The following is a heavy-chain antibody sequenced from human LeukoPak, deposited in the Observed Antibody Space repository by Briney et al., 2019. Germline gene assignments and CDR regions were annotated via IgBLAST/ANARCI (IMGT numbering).Heavy chain of an antibody. CDR2: MYTSGGA. Sequence: PSETLSLTCSVSGGSISGYYWSWIRQPAGKGLEWIGRMYTSGGAYYKPSLRSRVTMSVDTSKNQISLEVQSVTAADTAVYYCARGLGYDYVWGSYRNFYFDYWGQGTLVTVSS. CDR3: ARGLGYDYVWGSYRNFYFDY. CDR1: GGSISGYY. D-gene: IGHD3-16*02. J-gene: IGHJ4*02. V-gene: IGHV4-4*07.